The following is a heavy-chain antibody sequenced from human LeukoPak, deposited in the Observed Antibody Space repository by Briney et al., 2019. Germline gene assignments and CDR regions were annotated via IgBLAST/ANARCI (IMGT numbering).Heavy chain of an antibody. Sequence: GGSLRLSCAASGFIFSIYEMNWVRQAPGKGVEWVSYIRSGGSPKYYADSVKGRFTISRDNSKNTLYLQMNSLRAEDTAVYYCAKTREDFWGRAKGGMDVWGKGTTVTVSS. CDR1: GFIFSIYE. V-gene: IGHV3-48*03. J-gene: IGHJ6*04. CDR3: AKTREDFWGRAKGGMDV. D-gene: IGHD3-3*01. CDR2: IRSGGSPK.